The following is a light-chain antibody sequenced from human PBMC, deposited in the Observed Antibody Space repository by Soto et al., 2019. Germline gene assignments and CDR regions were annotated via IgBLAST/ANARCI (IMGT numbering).Light chain of an antibody. V-gene: IGKV3-20*01. CDR2: ASS. CDR1: QILNGGS. Sequence: EIVLTQSPGTLSLSPGDRAALSCRTTQILNGGSLAWYQVKPGQAPRLLMYASSIRAAGVPNRFSGSGSGTDFTLTISRLETEDVAVYYCQLYGSSPELTFGGGTKVEIK. CDR3: QLYGSSPELT. J-gene: IGKJ4*01.